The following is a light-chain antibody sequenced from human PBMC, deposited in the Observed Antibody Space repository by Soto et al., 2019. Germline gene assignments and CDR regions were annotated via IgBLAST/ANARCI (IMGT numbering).Light chain of an antibody. CDR2: DDD. V-gene: IGLV1-51*01. J-gene: IGLJ1*01. CDR3: GSWDSSLSAYV. CDR1: SSNIGGNS. Sequence: SVLTQPPSVSAAPGQKVTISCSGSSSNIGGNSVSWYQQLPGTAPKLLIYDDDKRPSGIPDRFSGSKSGTSATLGITGFQTGDEADYYCGSWDSSLSAYVFATGTMV.